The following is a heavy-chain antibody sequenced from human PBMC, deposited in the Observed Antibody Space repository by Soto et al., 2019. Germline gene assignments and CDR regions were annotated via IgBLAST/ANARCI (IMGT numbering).Heavy chain of an antibody. D-gene: IGHD2-15*01. CDR3: ARDYRDCSGGSCYSYYYYGMDV. CDR2: ISAYNGNT. V-gene: IGHV1-18*01. J-gene: IGHJ6*02. Sequence: ASVKVSCKASGYTFTIYGISWVRQAPGQGLEWMGWISAYNGNTNYAQKLQGRVTMTTDTSTSTAYMELRSLRSDDTAVYYCARDYRDCSGGSCYSYYYYGMDVWGQGTTVTVSS. CDR1: GYTFTIYG.